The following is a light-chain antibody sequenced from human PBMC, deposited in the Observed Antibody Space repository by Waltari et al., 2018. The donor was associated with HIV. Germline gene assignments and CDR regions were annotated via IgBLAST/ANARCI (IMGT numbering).Light chain of an antibody. CDR1: SGSVSSSYY. CDR2: SPK. V-gene: IGLV8-61*01. Sequence: QTVVTQEPSFSVSPGGTVTLTCGLSSGSVSSSYYPSWYQQTPGQAPRTLIYSPKTRPAGVPDRFSGSILGNKAALTITGAQSDDESDYYCVLYMGNGISVFGGGTKLTVL. J-gene: IGLJ3*02. CDR3: VLYMGNGISV.